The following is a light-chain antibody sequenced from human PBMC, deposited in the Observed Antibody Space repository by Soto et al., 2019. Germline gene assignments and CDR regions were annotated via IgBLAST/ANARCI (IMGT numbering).Light chain of an antibody. J-gene: IGLJ1*01. Sequence: LTQPPSASGSPGQSVTISCTGTSXDVGGYNYVSWYQQHPGKAPKLMIYEVSKRPSGVPDRFSGSKSGNTASLTVSGLQPEDEADYYCSSYAGSNKSVFGTGTKVTVL. CDR3: SSYAGSNKSV. CDR2: EVS. V-gene: IGLV2-8*01. CDR1: SXDVGGYNY.